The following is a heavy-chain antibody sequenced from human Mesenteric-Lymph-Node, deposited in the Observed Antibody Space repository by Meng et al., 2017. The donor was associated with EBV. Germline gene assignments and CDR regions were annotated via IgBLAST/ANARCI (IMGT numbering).Heavy chain of an antibody. D-gene: IGHD5-24*01. Sequence: QVQRVGSGGGSVKPGGSLRLSCEASGFTFSDHYMSWVRQAPGKGLEWLSYISSSPGTKQYADSVKGRFTISRDNAKNSVYLQMDRLRVDDTAVYYCARRRGGLLFFDHWGQGILVTVSS. CDR3: ARRRGGLLFFDH. V-gene: IGHV3-11*01. CDR1: GFTFSDHY. J-gene: IGHJ4*02. CDR2: ISSSPGTK.